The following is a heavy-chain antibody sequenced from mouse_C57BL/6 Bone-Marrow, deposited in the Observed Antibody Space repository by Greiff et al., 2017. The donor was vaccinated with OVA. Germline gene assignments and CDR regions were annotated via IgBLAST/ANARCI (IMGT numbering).Heavy chain of an antibody. D-gene: IGHD1-1*01. CDR2: IYPGSGNT. CDR1: GYTFTDYY. CDR3: EREDYYYGSSVVDY. V-gene: IGHV1-76*01. J-gene: IGHJ2*01. Sequence: QVQLQQSGAELVRPGASVKLSCKASGYTFTDYYINWVKQRPGPGLEWIARIYPGSGNTYYNEKFKGKATLTAEKSSSTAYMQLSSLTSEDSAVYCFEREDYYYGSSVVDYWGQGTTLTVSS.